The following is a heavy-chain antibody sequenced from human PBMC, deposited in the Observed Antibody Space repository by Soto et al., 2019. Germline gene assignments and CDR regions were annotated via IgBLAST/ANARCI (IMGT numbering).Heavy chain of an antibody. J-gene: IGHJ4*02. CDR2: IYYSGST. CDR3: ARPKVAAINYFDY. Sequence: PSETLSITCTVSGGAISSSSYYWGWIRQPPGKGLEWIGSIYYSGSTYYNPSLKSRVTISVDTSKNQFSLKLSSVTAADTAVYYCARPKVAAINYFDYWGQGTLVTVSS. V-gene: IGHV4-39*01. CDR1: GGAISSSSYY. D-gene: IGHD6-19*01.